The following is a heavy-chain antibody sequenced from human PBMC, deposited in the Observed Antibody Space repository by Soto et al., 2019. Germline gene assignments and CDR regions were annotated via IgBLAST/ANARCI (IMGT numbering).Heavy chain of an antibody. D-gene: IGHD3-3*01. CDR3: ARDGFGVVIIYYYYMDV. V-gene: IGHV3-7*01. J-gene: IGHJ6*03. Sequence: GGSLRLSCAASGFTFSSYWMSWVRQAPGKGLEWVANIKQDGSEKYYVDSVKGRFTISRDNAKNSLYLQMNSLRAEDTAVYYCARDGFGVVIIYYYYMDVWGKGTTVTVSS. CDR1: GFTFSSYW. CDR2: IKQDGSEK.